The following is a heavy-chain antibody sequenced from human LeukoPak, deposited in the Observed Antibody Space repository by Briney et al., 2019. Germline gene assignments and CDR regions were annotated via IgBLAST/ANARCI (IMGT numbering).Heavy chain of an antibody. Sequence: ASVKVSCKASGYTFTSYGISWVRQAPGQGLEWMGWISAYNGNTNYAQKLQGRVTMTTDTSTSTAYMELRSLRSEDTAVYYCASSITMVRGDYYKGWFDPWGQGTLVTVSS. J-gene: IGHJ5*02. D-gene: IGHD3-10*01. CDR2: ISAYNGNT. CDR1: GYTFTSYG. CDR3: ASSITMVRGDYYKGWFDP. V-gene: IGHV1-18*01.